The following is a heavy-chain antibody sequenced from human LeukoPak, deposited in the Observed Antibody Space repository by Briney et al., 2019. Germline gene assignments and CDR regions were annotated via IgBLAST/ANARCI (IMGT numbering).Heavy chain of an antibody. J-gene: IGHJ4*02. CDR1: GGSISSYY. D-gene: IGHD5-18*01. CDR3: ARAGYSYEPFGY. Sequence: SETLSLTCTVSGGSISSYYWSWIRQPPGKGLVWIGYIYYSGSTNYNPSLKSRVTISVDTSKNQFSLKLSSVTAADTAVYYCARAGYSYEPFGYWGQGTLVTVSS. V-gene: IGHV4-59*01. CDR2: IYYSGST.